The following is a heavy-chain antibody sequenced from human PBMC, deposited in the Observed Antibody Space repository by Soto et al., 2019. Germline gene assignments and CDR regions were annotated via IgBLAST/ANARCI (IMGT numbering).Heavy chain of an antibody. CDR2: ISGSGGST. CDR3: AKSEAVAGYGSWFDP. J-gene: IGHJ5*02. D-gene: IGHD6-19*01. Sequence: GGSLRLSCAASGFTFSSYAMSWVRQAPGKGLEWVSAISGSGGSTYYADSVKGRFTISRDNSKNTLYLQMNSLRAEDTAVYYCAKSEAVAGYGSWFDPWGQGTLVTVSS. V-gene: IGHV3-23*01. CDR1: GFTFSSYA.